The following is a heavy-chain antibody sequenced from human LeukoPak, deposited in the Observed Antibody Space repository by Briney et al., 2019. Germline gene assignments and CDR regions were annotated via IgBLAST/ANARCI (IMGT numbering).Heavy chain of an antibody. CDR3: AKDRRRWKTYYYGSGTYPE. CDR1: GFTVSSTY. Sequence: GGSLRLSCIASGFTVSSTYMSWVRQAPGKGLEWVSVTYSGGSTYYADSVKGRFTISRDNSKNTLYLQMNSLRAEDTAVYYCAKDRRRWKTYYYGSGTYPEWGQGTLVTVSS. CDR2: TYSGGST. J-gene: IGHJ4*02. V-gene: IGHV3-66*01. D-gene: IGHD3-10*01.